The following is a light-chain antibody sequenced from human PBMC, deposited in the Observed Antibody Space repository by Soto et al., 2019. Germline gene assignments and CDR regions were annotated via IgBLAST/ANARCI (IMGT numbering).Light chain of an antibody. J-gene: IGKJ1*01. CDR3: QQYDISPWT. Sequence: EIVLTQSPGTLSLSPGERATLSCRASQSVSSNYLAWYQQKPGQAPRLLIYGASSRATGIPDRFSGSGSGTDFTLTISRLEPEDFVVYYCQQYDISPWTFGQGTKVEIK. CDR2: GAS. V-gene: IGKV3-20*01. CDR1: QSVSSNY.